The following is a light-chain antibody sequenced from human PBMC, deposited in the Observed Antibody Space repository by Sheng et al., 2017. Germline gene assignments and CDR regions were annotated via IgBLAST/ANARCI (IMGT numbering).Light chain of an antibody. J-gene: IGLJ2*01. Sequence: SYELTQPSSVSVSPGQTARITCSGDMLAEKYGRWFQQKPGQAPVLVVYDDSDRPSGIPERFSGSNSGNTATLTISRVEAGDEADYYCQVWDSSSDHPVFGGGTKLTVL. CDR2: DDS. CDR1: MLAEKY. V-gene: IGLV3-21*02. CDR3: QVWDSSSDHPV.